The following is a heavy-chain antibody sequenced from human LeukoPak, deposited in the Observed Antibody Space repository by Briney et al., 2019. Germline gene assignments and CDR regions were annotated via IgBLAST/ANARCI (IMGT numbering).Heavy chain of an antibody. Sequence: PSETLSLTCAVYGGSFSGYYWSWIRQPPGKGLEWIGEINHSGSTNYNPSLTSRVTISVDTSKNQFSLKLSSVTAAATAVYYCARGFGGYSGYDLITKKFDYWGQGTLVTVSS. V-gene: IGHV4-34*01. J-gene: IGHJ4*02. CDR1: GGSFSGYY. D-gene: IGHD5-12*01. CDR3: ARGFGGYSGYDLITKKFDY. CDR2: INHSGST.